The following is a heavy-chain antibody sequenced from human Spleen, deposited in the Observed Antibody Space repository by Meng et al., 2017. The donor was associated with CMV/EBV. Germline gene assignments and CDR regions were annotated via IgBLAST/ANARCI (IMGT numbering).Heavy chain of an antibody. Sequence: SLKFSCKASRFTFTGCYMYWVRQAPGQGLEWMGWINPNSGGTNYAQKFQGRVTMTRDTSISTAYMELSRLRSDDTAVYYCASEGGFDPWGQGTLVTVSS. J-gene: IGHJ5*02. CDR2: INPNSGGT. V-gene: IGHV1-2*02. CDR3: ASEGGFDP. CDR1: RFTFTGCY.